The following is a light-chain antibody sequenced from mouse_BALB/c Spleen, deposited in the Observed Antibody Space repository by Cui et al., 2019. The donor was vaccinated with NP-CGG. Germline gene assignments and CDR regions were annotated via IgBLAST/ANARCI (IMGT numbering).Light chain of an antibody. CDR1: TGAVTTSNY. J-gene: IGLJ1*01. V-gene: IGLV1*01. Sequence: VVVPQEPAPTTSPGETVTLTCRSSTGAVTTSNYANWVQEKPDHLFTGLIGGTNNRAPGVPARFSGSLIGDKAALTITGAQTEDEAIYFCALWYSNHWVFGGGTKLTVL. CDR2: GTN. CDR3: ALWYSNHWV.